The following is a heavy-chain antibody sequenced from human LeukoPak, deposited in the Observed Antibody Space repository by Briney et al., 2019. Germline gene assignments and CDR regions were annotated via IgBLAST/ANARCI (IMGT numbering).Heavy chain of an antibody. Sequence: GGSLRLSCAASGFTFISYNMNWVRQPPGQGLEWVSSITSGSSHIYYADSVKGRFTISRDNAKSSLYLQMNSLIAEDTAVYYCARDPYSGSYGADYYYYMDVWGKGTTVTISS. J-gene: IGHJ6*03. CDR3: ARDPYSGSYGADYYYYMDV. V-gene: IGHV3-21*01. CDR2: ITSGSSHI. D-gene: IGHD1-26*01. CDR1: GFTFISYN.